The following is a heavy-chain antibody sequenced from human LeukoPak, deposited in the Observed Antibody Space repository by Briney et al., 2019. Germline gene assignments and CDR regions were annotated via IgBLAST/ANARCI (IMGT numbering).Heavy chain of an antibody. Sequence: KPGASVKVSCKASGYTFTSYDINWVRQATGQGLEWMGWMNPNSGNTGYAQKFQGRVTMTRNTSISTAYMELSSLRSEDTAVYYCARAHYASSNIKVPFDVWGKGTTVTVSS. J-gene: IGHJ6*04. CDR1: GYTFTSYD. V-gene: IGHV1-8*01. CDR3: ARAHYASSNIKVPFDV. CDR2: MNPNSGNT. D-gene: IGHD3-22*01.